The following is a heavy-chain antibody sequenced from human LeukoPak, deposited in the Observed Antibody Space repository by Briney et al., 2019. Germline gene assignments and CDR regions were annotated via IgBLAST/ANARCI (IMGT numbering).Heavy chain of an antibody. CDR3: ARTWDYCSGGSCPFHY. CDR2: ISSSSSYI. J-gene: IGHJ4*02. CDR1: GFTFSSYS. D-gene: IGHD2-15*01. Sequence: PGGSLRLSCAASGFTFSSYSMNWVRQAPGKGLEWVSSISSSSSYIYYADSVKGRFTISRDNAKNSLYLQVNSLRAEDTAVYYCARTWDYCSGGSCPFHYWGQGTLVTVSS. V-gene: IGHV3-21*01.